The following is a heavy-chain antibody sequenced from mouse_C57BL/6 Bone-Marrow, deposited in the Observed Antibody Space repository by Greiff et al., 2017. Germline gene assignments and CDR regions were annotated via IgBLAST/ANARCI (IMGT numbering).Heavy chain of an antibody. CDR2: ISDGGSYT. Sequence: EVKLMESGGGLVKPGGSLKLSCAASGFTFSSYAMSWVRQTPEKRLEWVATISDGGSYTYYPDNVKGRFTISRDNAKNNLYLQMSHLKSEDTAMYYCARAMALPAMDYWGQGTSVTVSS. D-gene: IGHD2-3*01. J-gene: IGHJ4*01. CDR3: ARAMALPAMDY. V-gene: IGHV5-4*03. CDR1: GFTFSSYA.